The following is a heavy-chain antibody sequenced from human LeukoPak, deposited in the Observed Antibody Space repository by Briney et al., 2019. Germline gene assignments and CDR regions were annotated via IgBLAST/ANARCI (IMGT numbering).Heavy chain of an antibody. CDR3: ARGRRNWFDP. J-gene: IGHJ5*02. V-gene: IGHV4-30-4*08. CDR1: GGSIRSGDYN. Sequence: SETLSLTCTVSGGSIRSGDYNWSWIRQPPGKGLEWIGYIYYSGSTYYNPSLKSRVTISVDTSKNQFSLKLSSVTAADTAVYYCARGRRNWFDPWGQGTLVTVSS. CDR2: IYYSGST.